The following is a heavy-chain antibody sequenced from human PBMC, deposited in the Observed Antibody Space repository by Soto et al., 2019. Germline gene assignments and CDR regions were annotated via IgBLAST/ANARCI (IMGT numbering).Heavy chain of an antibody. CDR1: GLSFSTSKMC. V-gene: IGHV2-70*01. J-gene: IGHJ4*02. CDR3: ARNFYDTGNHYARIDY. D-gene: IGHD3-22*01. Sequence: SGPTPVYHTQTLTLTCTFSGLSFSTSKMCVSWIRQPPGKALEWLALIDWDDDKFYLTSLKTRLTISRDTSKNQVVLTMTNMDPLDTATYYCARNFYDTGNHYARIDYWGPGTLVTVSS. CDR2: IDWDDDK.